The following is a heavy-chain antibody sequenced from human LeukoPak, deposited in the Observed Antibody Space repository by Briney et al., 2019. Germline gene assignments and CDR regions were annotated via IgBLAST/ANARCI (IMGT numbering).Heavy chain of an antibody. Sequence: SETLSLTCTVSGYSISSGYYWGWIRPPPGKGLEWIGSIYHSGSTYYNPSLKSRVTISVDTSKNQFSLKLSSVTAADTAVYYCARGYSSSSQWLVGYYYYYYMDVWGKGTTVTVSS. CDR1: GYSISSGYY. V-gene: IGHV4-38-2*02. CDR3: ARGYSSSSQWLVGYYYYYYMDV. CDR2: IYHSGST. J-gene: IGHJ6*03. D-gene: IGHD6-6*01.